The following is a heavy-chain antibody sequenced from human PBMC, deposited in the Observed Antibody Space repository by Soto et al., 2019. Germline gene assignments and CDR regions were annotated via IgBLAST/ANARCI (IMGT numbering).Heavy chain of an antibody. J-gene: IGHJ3*02. CDR2: ILVGGST. D-gene: IGHD2-8*02. Sequence: GGSLRLSCAVSGFICSSYDMSWVCQAPGKGLEWVSTILVGGSTHYEDSVKGRFTTSRDTSKNTVYLQMNSLTAGDTAVYYCAKATATGGGAFEICGQGTMVTVS. V-gene: IGHV3-23*01. CDR1: GFICSSYD. CDR3: AKATATGGGAFEI.